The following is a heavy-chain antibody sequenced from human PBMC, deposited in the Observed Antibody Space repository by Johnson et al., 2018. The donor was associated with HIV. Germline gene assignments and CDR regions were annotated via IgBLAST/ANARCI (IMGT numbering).Heavy chain of an antibody. J-gene: IGHJ3*02. V-gene: IGHV3-30*04. CDR2: ISYAGSNK. Sequence: QVQLVESGGGVVQPGGSLRLSCLASGFSISDSAIHWVRQAPGKGLEWVAVISYAGSNKYYADSVQGRFTISRDNSKNTLYLQMNSLRADDTAVYYCAREGPSERAGFDIWGQGTMVTVSS. CDR3: AREGPSERAGFDI. CDR1: GFSISDSA.